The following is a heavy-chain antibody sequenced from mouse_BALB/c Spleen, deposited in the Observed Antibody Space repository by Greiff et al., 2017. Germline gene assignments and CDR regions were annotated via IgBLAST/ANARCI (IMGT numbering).Heavy chain of an antibody. CDR2: ISYSGST. V-gene: IGHV3-2*02. CDR3: ARRGGDYAMDY. J-gene: IGHJ4*01. CDR1: GYSTTSDYA. Sequence: EVKVEESGPGLVKPSQSLSLTCTVTGYSTTSDYAWTWIRQFPGTKLEWMGYISYSGSTSYNPSLKSRISITRDTSKNQFFLQLNSVTTEDTATYYCARRGGDYAMDYWGQGSSVTVSS.